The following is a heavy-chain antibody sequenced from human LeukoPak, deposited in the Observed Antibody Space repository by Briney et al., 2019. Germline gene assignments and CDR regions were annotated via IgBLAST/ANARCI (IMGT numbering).Heavy chain of an antibody. Sequence: SETLSLTCTVSGGSISSYFWSWNRQPPGKGLEWIGYISYSGSTNYNPSLKSRVTISLDTSKNQFSLKVSSVTAADTAVYYCARETAMVLDYWGQGALVTVSS. CDR2: ISYSGST. D-gene: IGHD2-21*02. CDR3: ARETAMVLDY. J-gene: IGHJ4*02. V-gene: IGHV4-59*01. CDR1: GGSISSYF.